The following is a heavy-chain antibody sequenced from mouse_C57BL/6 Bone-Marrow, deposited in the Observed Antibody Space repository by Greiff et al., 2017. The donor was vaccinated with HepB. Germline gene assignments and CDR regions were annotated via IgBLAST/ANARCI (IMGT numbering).Heavy chain of an antibody. CDR1: GFSLTSYG. V-gene: IGHV2-5*01. CDR2: IWRGGST. Sequence: QVQLQQSGPGLVQPSQSLSITCTASGFSLTSYGVHWVRQSPGKGLEWLGVIWRGGSTDYNAAFMSRLSITKDNSKSQVFFKMNSLQADDTAIYYCAKTYYSNYGGAWFAYWGQGTLVTVSA. CDR3: AKTYYSNYGGAWFAY. J-gene: IGHJ3*01. D-gene: IGHD2-5*01.